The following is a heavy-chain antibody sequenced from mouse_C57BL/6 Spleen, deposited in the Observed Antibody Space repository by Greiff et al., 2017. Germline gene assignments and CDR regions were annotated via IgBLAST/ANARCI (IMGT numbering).Heavy chain of an antibody. V-gene: IGHV1-59*01. D-gene: IGHD1-1*01. CDR2: IDPSDSYT. J-gene: IGHJ2*01. CDR1: GYTFTSYW. CDR3: ARRTTVVDY. Sequence: QVQLQQPGAELVRPGTSVKLSCKASGYTFTSYWMHWVKQRPGQGLEWIGVIDPSDSYTNYNQKFTGKATLTVDTSSSTAYMQLSSLTSEDSAVYYCARRTTVVDYWGQGTTLTVSS.